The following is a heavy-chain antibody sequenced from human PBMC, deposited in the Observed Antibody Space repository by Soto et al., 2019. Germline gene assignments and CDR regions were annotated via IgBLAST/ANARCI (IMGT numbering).Heavy chain of an antibody. J-gene: IGHJ6*03. CDR1: GFTFSSYS. V-gene: IGHV3-21*01. CDR2: ISSSSSYI. CDR3: ARDWDCSGGSCFEANYYYMDV. D-gene: IGHD2-15*01. Sequence: GGSLRLSCAASGFTFSSYSMNWVRQAPGKGLEWVSSISSSSSYIYYADSVKGRFTISRDNAKNSLYLQMNSLRAEDTAVYYCARDWDCSGGSCFEANYYYMDVWGKGTTVTVS.